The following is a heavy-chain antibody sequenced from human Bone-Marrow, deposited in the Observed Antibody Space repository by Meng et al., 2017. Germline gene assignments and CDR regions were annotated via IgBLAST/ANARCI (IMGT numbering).Heavy chain of an antibody. CDR2: FSGRGGSA. Sequence: SWAASGFTFTSYAMSWVRQAPGKGLEWVSTFSGRGGSAYYADSVKGRFTISRDNSKNTLSLQMNSLRAEDTAIYYCTKGGGSSRYGPLFDRWGQGTLVTVSS. J-gene: IGHJ4*02. CDR3: TKGGGSSRYGPLFDR. CDR1: GFTFTSYA. D-gene: IGHD6-13*01. V-gene: IGHV3-23*01.